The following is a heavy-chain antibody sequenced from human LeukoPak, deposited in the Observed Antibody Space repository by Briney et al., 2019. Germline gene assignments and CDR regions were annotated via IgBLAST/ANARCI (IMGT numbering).Heavy chain of an antibody. J-gene: IGHJ4*02. CDR3: AREAPISDSGSYCKSLGY. V-gene: IGHV4-38-2*02. CDR1: GGSISSYY. Sequence: SETLSLTCTVSGGSISSYYWSWIRQPPGKGLEWIASIYHTGKSYYNPSLKSRVTISVDTSKNQISLKLRSVTAADTAVYYCAREAPISDSGSYCKSLGYWGQGTLVTVSS. D-gene: IGHD3-10*01. CDR2: IYHTGKS.